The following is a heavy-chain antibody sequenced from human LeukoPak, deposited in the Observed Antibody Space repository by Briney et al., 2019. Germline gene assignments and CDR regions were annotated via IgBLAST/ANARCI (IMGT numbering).Heavy chain of an antibody. CDR1: GFTVSSNY. D-gene: IGHD1-26*01. CDR2: IYSGGST. J-gene: IGHJ4*02. Sequence: GGSLRLSCAASGFTVSSNYMSWVRQAPGKGLEWVSVIYSGGSTYYADSVKGRFTISRDNSKNTLYLQMNSLRAEDTAVYYCARDQGIVGATGADYWGQGTLVTVSS. CDR3: ARDQGIVGATGADY. V-gene: IGHV3-53*05.